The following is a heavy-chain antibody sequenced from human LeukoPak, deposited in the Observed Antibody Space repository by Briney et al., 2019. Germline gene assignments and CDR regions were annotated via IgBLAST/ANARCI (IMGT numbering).Heavy chain of an antibody. CDR1: GGSISSYY. CDR3: ARGLYRRATSHFDY. J-gene: IGHJ4*02. D-gene: IGHD5-24*01. Sequence: SETLSLTCTVSGGSISSYYWSWIRQPPGKGLEWIGYIYYSGSTNYDPSLKSRVTISVDTSKNQFSLKLSSVTAADTAVYYCARGLYRRATSHFDYWGQGTLVTVSS. CDR2: IYYSGST. V-gene: IGHV4-59*01.